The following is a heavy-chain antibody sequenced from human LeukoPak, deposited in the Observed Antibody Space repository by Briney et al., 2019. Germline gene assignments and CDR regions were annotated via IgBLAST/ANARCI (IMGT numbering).Heavy chain of an antibody. Sequence: PGASVKVSCKASGYIFTNSFMHWVRQAPGQGLEWMGVIHPSGGSTSYAQKFQGRVTMTRDTSTTTVYMELSGLRSDDTAVYYCARGYRTVGAIEYFQHWGQGTLVTVSS. J-gene: IGHJ1*01. CDR2: IHPSGGST. D-gene: IGHD1-26*01. CDR1: GYIFTNSF. CDR3: ARGYRTVGAIEYFQH. V-gene: IGHV1-46*01.